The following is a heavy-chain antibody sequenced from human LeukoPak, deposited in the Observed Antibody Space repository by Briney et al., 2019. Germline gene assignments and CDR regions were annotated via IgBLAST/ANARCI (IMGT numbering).Heavy chain of an antibody. J-gene: IGHJ4*02. CDR2: ISPSGGST. CDR1: GFTFSSYA. D-gene: IGHD1-26*01. V-gene: IGHV3-23*01. CDR3: AKDPYSGIPRGFDY. Sequence: PGGSLRLSCAASGFTFSSYAMSWVRQAPGEGLEWVSTISPSGGSTFYADSVKGRFTIFRDNSKNTLYLQMNNLRVDDTAVYYCAKDPYSGIPRGFDYWGQGTLVAASS.